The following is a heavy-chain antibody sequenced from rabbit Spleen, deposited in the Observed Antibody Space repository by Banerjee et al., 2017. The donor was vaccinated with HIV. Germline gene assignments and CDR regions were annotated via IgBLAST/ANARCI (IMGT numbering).Heavy chain of an antibody. CDR3: ARDLAGVIGWNFSL. CDR2: IDTSYGDT. Sequence: QEQLTETGGGLVKPGGTLTLTCTVSGFSFSSNWICWVRQAPGKGLEWIACIDTSYGDTDYANWPKGRFTISKTSSTTVALQMTSLTAADTATYFCARDLAGVIGWNFSLWGPGTLVTVS. D-gene: IGHD4-1*01. V-gene: IGHV1S45*01. CDR1: GFSFSSNW. J-gene: IGHJ4*01.